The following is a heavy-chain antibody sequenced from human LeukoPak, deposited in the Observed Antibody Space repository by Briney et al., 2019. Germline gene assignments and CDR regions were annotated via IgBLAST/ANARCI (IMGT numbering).Heavy chain of an antibody. CDR3: ATPGLQWELLRAFDI. J-gene: IGHJ3*02. CDR1: GGSFSGYY. CDR2: INHSGST. D-gene: IGHD1-26*01. V-gene: IGHV4-34*01. Sequence: SETLSLTCAVYGGSFSGYYWSWIRQPPGKGLEWIGEINHSGSTNYTPSLKSRVTISVDTSKNQFSLKLSSVTAADTAVYYCATPGLQWELLRAFDIWGQGTMVTVSS.